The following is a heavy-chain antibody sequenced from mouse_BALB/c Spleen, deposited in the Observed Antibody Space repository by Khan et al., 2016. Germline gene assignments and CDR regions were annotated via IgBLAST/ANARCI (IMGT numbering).Heavy chain of an antibody. Sequence: QIQLVQSGPELKKPGETVKISCKASGYTFTNYGMNWVKQAPGKGLKWMGWINTYTGEPTYADDFKGRFAFSLETSASTDYLQINNLKNEDTATDFCARGKVRRGYFDVWGAGTTVTVSS. CDR3: ARGKVRRGYFDV. CDR1: GYTFTNYG. CDR2: INTYTGEP. D-gene: IGHD2-14*01. J-gene: IGHJ1*01. V-gene: IGHV9-3-1*01.